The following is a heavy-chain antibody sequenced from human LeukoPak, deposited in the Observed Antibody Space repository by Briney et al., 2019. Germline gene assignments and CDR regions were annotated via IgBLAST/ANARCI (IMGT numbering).Heavy chain of an antibody. CDR1: GGSISSYY. CDR3: ARGYNILTGYHYFDY. V-gene: IGHV4-4*07. Sequence: SETLSLTCTVSGGSISSYYWSWIRQPAGKGLEWIGRIYTSGSTNYNPSLKSRVTMSVDTSKNQFSLKLSSVTAADTAVYYCARGYNILTGYHYFDYWGQGTLVTVSS. J-gene: IGHJ4*02. CDR2: IYTSGST. D-gene: IGHD3-9*01.